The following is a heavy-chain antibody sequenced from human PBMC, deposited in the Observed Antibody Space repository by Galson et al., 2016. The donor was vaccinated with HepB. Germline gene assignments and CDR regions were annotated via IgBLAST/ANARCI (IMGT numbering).Heavy chain of an antibody. CDR1: GFTVSSYY. CDR3: ARYSAY. V-gene: IGHV3-53*01. D-gene: IGHD2-21*01. J-gene: IGHJ4*02. CDR2: LYSGGVT. Sequence: SLRLSCAASGFTVSSYYMSWVRQAPGKGLQWVSVLYSGGVTYCADSVKGRFTMSRDNAETSLYLQMNNLRVEDTGVYYCARYSAYWGQGTLVTVSS.